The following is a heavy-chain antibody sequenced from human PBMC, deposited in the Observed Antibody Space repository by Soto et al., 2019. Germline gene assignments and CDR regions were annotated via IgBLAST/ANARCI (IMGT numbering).Heavy chain of an antibody. V-gene: IGHV2-5*02. CDR3: AHRIVGTTRYYFDY. CDR1: GFSLSTSGVG. Sequence: QITLKESGPALVKPTQTLTLTCTFSGFSLSTSGVGVGWIRQPPGKALEWLALIYWDGDKRYSPSLKSRLTITKDTSKKQVVLTVTNMDPVDTATYDWAHRIVGTTRYYFDYWGQGTLGTVSS. J-gene: IGHJ4*02. D-gene: IGHD1-26*01. CDR2: IYWDGDK.